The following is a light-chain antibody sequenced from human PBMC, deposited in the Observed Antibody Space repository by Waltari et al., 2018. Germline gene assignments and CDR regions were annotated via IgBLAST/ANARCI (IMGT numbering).Light chain of an antibody. V-gene: IGKV3-20*01. J-gene: IGKJ1*01. CDR3: QHYLRLPVT. CDR2: GAS. Sequence: EIVLTQSPGTLSLSPGESATLSCRTSQSVTRALAWYQQKPGQAHRLLIFGASNRATGIPNRFSGCGSGTDFSLTISSLEPEDFAVYYCQHYLRLPVTFGQGTKVEVK. CDR1: QSVTRA.